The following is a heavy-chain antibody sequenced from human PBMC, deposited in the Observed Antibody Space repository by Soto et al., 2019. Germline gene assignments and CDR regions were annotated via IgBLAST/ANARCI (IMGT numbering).Heavy chain of an antibody. CDR3: ARPQFGGWFDP. CDR1: GGSIRSGGYS. Sequence: SETLSLTCAVSGGSIRSGGYSWSWIRQPPGKGLEWIGYIDHSGTSYYNPSLKSRVSISVDRSKNQYSLKLTSVTAADTAVYFCARPQFGGWFDPRGQGTLVTVSS. J-gene: IGHJ5*02. CDR2: IDHSGTS. V-gene: IGHV4-30-2*01. D-gene: IGHD3-10*01.